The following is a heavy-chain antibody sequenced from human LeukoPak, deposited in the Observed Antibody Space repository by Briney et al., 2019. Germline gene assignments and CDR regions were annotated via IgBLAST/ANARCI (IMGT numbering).Heavy chain of an antibody. J-gene: IGHJ4*02. D-gene: IGHD6-6*01. Sequence: PGGSLRLSCAASGFTFSTYAMSWVRQAPGKGLEWVSAMRGSGGSTKYADSVKGRFTISRDDSKNTLYLQMNSLRAEDTAVYYCAKDGYSSSLNHPGATEFDYWGQGTLVTVSS. CDR3: AKDGYSSSLNHPGATEFDY. V-gene: IGHV3-23*01. CDR1: GFTFSTYA. CDR2: MRGSGGST.